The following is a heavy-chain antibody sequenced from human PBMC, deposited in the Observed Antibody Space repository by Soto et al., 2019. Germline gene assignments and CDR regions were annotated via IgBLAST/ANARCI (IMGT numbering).Heavy chain of an antibody. D-gene: IGHD6-19*01. J-gene: IGHJ3*02. Sequence: EVQLLESGGGLVQPGGSLRLSCAAAGFTFSSYAMSWVRQAPGKGLEWVSAISGSGGSTYYADSVKGRFTISRDKSKNTLCLQMNSLRAEDTAVYYCTASSGWYNAFDIWGQGTMVTVSS. CDR1: GFTFSSYA. CDR2: ISGSGGST. V-gene: IGHV3-23*01. CDR3: TASSGWYNAFDI.